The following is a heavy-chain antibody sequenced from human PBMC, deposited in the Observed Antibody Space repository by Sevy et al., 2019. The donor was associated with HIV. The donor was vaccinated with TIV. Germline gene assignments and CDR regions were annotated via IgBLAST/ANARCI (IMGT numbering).Heavy chain of an antibody. CDR2: INQTGSLK. V-gene: IGHV3-7*01. Sequence: GGSLRLSCAASGFSLDNYWMNWVRQAPGKGLEWVANINQTGSLKYYVNSVKGRFTISRDNARNLVSLQMNNLRAEDTALYYCVRAIASDVSFWGQGTLVTVSS. D-gene: IGHD6-13*01. CDR1: GFSLDNYW. J-gene: IGHJ4*02. CDR3: VRAIASDVSF.